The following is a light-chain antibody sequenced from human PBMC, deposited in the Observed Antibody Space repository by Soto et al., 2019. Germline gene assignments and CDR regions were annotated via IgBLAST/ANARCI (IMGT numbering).Light chain of an antibody. V-gene: IGKV3-20*01. CDR2: GAS. J-gene: IGKJ4*01. Sequence: EFVLTQSPGTLSWSPGERATLSCRASQSVGSNSLAWYQQKPGQAPRILIYGASTRATGIPDRFSGSGSGTDFTLTISRLEPEDFAVYYCQQYGSSPPLTFGGGTQVEIK. CDR3: QQYGSSPPLT. CDR1: QSVGSNS.